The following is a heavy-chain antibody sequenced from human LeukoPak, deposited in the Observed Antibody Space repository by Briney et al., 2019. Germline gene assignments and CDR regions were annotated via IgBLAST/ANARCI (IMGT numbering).Heavy chain of an antibody. J-gene: IGHJ4*02. CDR1: GFTFSSYG. Sequence: GGSLRLSCAASGFTFSSYGMHWVRQAPGKGLEWVAVISYDGSNKYYADSVKGRFTISRDNSKNTLYLQMNSLRAEDTAVYYCASSYYYGSGTDYWGQGTLVTVSS. V-gene: IGHV3-30*03. CDR3: ASSYYYGSGTDY. CDR2: ISYDGSNK. D-gene: IGHD3-10*01.